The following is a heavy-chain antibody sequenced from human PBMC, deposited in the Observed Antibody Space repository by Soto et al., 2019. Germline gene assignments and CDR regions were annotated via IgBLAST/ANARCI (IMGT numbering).Heavy chain of an antibody. V-gene: IGHV3-9*01. CDR3: AKQKGSYYYMDV. J-gene: IGHJ6*03. CDR1: GFTFDDYA. D-gene: IGHD3-10*01. Sequence: PGGSLRLSCAASGFTFDDYAMHWVRQAPGKGLEWVSGISWNSGSIGYADSVKGRFTISRDNAKNSLYLQMNSLRAEDTALYYCAKQKGSYYYMDVWGKGTTVTVSS. CDR2: ISWNSGSI.